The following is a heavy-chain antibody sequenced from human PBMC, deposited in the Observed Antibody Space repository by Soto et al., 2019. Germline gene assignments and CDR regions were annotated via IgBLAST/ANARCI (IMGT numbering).Heavy chain of an antibody. CDR2: IWYDGSNK. D-gene: IGHD3-3*01. J-gene: IGHJ1*01. Sequence: QPGGSLRLSCAASGFTFSSYGMHWVRQAPGKGLEWVAVIWYDGSNKYYADSVKGRFTISRDNSKNTLYLQMNSLRAEDTAVYYCARDRSPTYYDFWSGFEYFQHWGQGTLVTVSS. CDR3: ARDRSPTYYDFWSGFEYFQH. V-gene: IGHV3-33*01. CDR1: GFTFSSYG.